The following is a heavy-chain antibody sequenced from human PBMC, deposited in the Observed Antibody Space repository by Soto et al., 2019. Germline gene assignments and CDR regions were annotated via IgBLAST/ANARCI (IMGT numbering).Heavy chain of an antibody. CDR1: GGSISSYY. V-gene: IGHV4-59*01. CDR2: IYYSGST. Sequence: SETLSLTCTVSGGSISSYYWSWIRQPSGKGLEWIGYIYYSGSTNYNPSLKSRVTISVDTSKNQFSLKLSSVTAADTAVYYCARGNFWSGYSYHYYYYGMDVWGQGTTVTVSS. CDR3: ARGNFWSGYSYHYYYYGMDV. J-gene: IGHJ6*02. D-gene: IGHD3-3*01.